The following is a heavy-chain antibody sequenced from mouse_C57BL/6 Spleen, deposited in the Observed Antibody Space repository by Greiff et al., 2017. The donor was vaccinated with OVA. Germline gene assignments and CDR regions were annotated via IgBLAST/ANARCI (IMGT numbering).Heavy chain of an antibody. Sequence: EVKLVDSEGGLVQPGRSMKLSCTASGFTFSDYYMAWVRQVPEKGLEWVANINYDGSSTYYLDSLKSRFIISGDNAKNILYLQMSSLKSEDTATYYCARAGYDSGFAYWGQGTLVTVSA. CDR3: ARAGYDSGFAY. D-gene: IGHD2-4*01. CDR2: INYDGSST. CDR1: GFTFSDYY. J-gene: IGHJ3*01. V-gene: IGHV5-16*01.